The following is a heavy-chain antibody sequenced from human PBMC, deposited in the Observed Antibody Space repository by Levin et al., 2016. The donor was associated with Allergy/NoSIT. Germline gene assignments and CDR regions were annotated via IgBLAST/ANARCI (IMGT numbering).Heavy chain of an antibody. Sequence: ASVKVSCKTTGYAFGTHYIHWVRQSPGQGLEWMGWIKPNSGGTSYAQKFQGRVIITRDTSISTAYLELSRLTSDDTAVYYCARAPFVGPTRIDYWGQGTLVTVSS. CDR2: IKPNSGGT. J-gene: IGHJ4*02. V-gene: IGHV1-2*02. CDR3: ARAPFVGPTRIDY. D-gene: IGHD1-26*01. CDR1: GYAFGTHY.